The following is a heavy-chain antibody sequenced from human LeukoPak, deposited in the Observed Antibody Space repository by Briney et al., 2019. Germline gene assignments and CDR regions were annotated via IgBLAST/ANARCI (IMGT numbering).Heavy chain of an antibody. J-gene: IGHJ4*02. Sequence: PSGTLSLTCTVSGGSISSRSYYWGWIRQPPGKGLEWIGRIYYSGSTYYNPSLKSRVTISVDTSKNQFSLKLSSVTAADTAVYYCARQPSSSYQPLDYWGQGTLVTVSS. D-gene: IGHD6-13*01. V-gene: IGHV4-39*01. CDR1: GGSISSRSYY. CDR2: IYYSGST. CDR3: ARQPSSSYQPLDY.